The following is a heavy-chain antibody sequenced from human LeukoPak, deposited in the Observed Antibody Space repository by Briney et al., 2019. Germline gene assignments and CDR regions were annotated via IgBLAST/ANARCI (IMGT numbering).Heavy chain of an antibody. Sequence: GRSLRLSCAASGFTFSSYGMHWVRQAPGKGLEWVAVISYDGSNKYYADSVKGRFTISRDNSKNTLYLQMNSLRAEDTAVYYCALMAVTRDNYYGMDVWGQGTTVTVSS. CDR2: ISYDGSNK. V-gene: IGHV3-30*03. D-gene: IGHD4-17*01. CDR3: ALMAVTRDNYYGMDV. CDR1: GFTFSSYG. J-gene: IGHJ6*02.